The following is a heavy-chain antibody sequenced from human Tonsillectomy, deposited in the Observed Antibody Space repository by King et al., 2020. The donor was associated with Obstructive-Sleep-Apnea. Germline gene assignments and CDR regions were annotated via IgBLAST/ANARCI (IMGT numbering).Heavy chain of an antibody. Sequence: QLVQSGGGVVQPGRSLRLSCGASGFTFSTYGMYWVRQAPGKGLEWVAVIWYDGSNKYYADSVKGRFTISRDNSKDTLYLQMDSLRAEDTAVYYCATMGATTLGDNDYWGQGTLVTVSS. V-gene: IGHV3-33*01. CDR1: GFTFSTYG. D-gene: IGHD1-26*01. CDR2: IWYDGSNK. J-gene: IGHJ4*02. CDR3: ATMGATTLGDNDY.